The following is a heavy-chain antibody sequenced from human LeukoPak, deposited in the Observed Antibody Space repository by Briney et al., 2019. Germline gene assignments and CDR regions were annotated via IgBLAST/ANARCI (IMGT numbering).Heavy chain of an antibody. J-gene: IGHJ4*02. CDR3: ARENGDYYDSSGYFDY. CDR1: GGTFSSYA. CDR2: IIPILGIA. Sequence: SVKVSCKASGGTFSSYAISWVRQAPGQGLEWMGRIIPILGIANYAQKFQGRVTITADKSTSTAYMELSSLRSEDTAVYYCARENGDYYDSSGYFDYGGRGPLATVPS. D-gene: IGHD3-22*01. V-gene: IGHV1-69*04.